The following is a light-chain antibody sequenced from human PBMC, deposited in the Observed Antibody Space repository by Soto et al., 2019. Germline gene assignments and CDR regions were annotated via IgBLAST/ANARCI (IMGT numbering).Light chain of an antibody. CDR3: SSYTSSSAVV. Sequence: QSALTQPASVSGSPGQSITISCTGTSSDVGGYNYVSWYQQHPGKAPKLMIYDVSNRPSGVSNRFSGSTSGTTASLTISGLHAEDEAYYYCSSYTSSSAVVFGGGTKLTVL. V-gene: IGLV2-14*01. CDR1: SSDVGGYNY. J-gene: IGLJ2*01. CDR2: DVS.